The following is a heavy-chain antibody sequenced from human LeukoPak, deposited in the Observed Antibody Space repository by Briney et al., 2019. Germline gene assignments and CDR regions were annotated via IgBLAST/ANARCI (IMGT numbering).Heavy chain of an antibody. CDR2: IYHSGST. CDR1: GGSISSGGYY. Sequence: SETLSLTCTVSGGSISSGGYYWSWIRQPPGKGLEWIGYIYHSGSTYYNPSLKSRVTISVGRSKNQFSLKLSSVTAADTAVYYCARSRTSPTFWIDYWGQGTLVTVSS. J-gene: IGHJ4*02. CDR3: ARSRTSPTFWIDY. D-gene: IGHD2/OR15-2a*01. V-gene: IGHV4-30-2*01.